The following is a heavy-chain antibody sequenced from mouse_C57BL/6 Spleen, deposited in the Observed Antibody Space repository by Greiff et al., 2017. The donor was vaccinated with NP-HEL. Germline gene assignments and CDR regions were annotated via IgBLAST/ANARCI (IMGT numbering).Heavy chain of an antibody. CDR3: ARLGRHYYYGTGFAY. CDR1: GYTFTGYW. D-gene: IGHD1-1*01. V-gene: IGHV1-9*01. J-gene: IGHJ3*01. CDR2: ILPGSGST. Sequence: VQLQQSGAELMKPGASVKLSCKATGYTFTGYWIEWVKQRPGHGLEWIGEILPGSGSTNSNEKFKGKATFTADTSSNTAYMQLSSLTTEDSAIYYCARLGRHYYYGTGFAYWGQGTLVTVSA.